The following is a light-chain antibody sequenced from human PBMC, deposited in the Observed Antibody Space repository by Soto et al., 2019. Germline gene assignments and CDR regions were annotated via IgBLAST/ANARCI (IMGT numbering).Light chain of an antibody. Sequence: DVVMTQTPLSLPVATCHPAAISLKSGQSLLHITGETLLFWYHHKPGQSPQLLIYEVSTRGSGVPDRFSGSGSGTDFTLEISRVETDDVGIYYCMQSTQLPPTFGQGTRLEIK. CDR1: QSLLHITGETL. J-gene: IGKJ5*01. V-gene: IGKV2D-29*02. CDR3: MQSTQLPPT. CDR2: EVS.